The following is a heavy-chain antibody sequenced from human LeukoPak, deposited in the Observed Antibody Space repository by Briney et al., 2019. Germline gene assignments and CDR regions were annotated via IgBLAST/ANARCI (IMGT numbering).Heavy chain of an antibody. CDR2: INHSGST. Sequence: SETLSLTCAVYGGSFSGYYWSWIRQPPGKGLEWIGEINHSGSTNYNPSLKSRVTISVDTSKNQFSLKLSSVTAADTAVYYCARGRRPHSDFDDWGQGTLVTVSS. V-gene: IGHV4-34*01. J-gene: IGHJ4*02. CDR3: ARGRRPHSDFDD. D-gene: IGHD6-6*01. CDR1: GGSFSGYY.